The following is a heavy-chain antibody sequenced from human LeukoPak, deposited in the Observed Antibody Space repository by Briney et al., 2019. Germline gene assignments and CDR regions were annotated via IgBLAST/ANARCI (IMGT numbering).Heavy chain of an antibody. CDR3: ARVVVSGGYSYGLGLYNWFDP. D-gene: IGHD5-18*01. CDR1: GGSLSSGGYY. J-gene: IGHJ5*02. Sequence: SKTLSLTCTVSGGSLSSGGYYWSWIRQHPGKGLEWIGYIYYSESTYYNPSLKSRVTISVDTSKNQFSLKLSSVTAADTAVYYCARVVVSGGYSYGLGLYNWFDPWGQGTLVTVSS. CDR2: IYYSEST. V-gene: IGHV4-31*03.